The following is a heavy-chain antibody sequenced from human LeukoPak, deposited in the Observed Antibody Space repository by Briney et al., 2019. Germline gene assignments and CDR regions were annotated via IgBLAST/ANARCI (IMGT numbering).Heavy chain of an antibody. CDR3: ARVEATTGRNYHYYYMDV. CDR1: GFTVFSNY. V-gene: IGHV3-21*01. J-gene: IGHJ6*03. CDR2: INTGSTYM. Sequence: GGSLRLSCAASGFTVFSNYMSWVRQAPGKGLEWVSSINTGSTYMYYADSVKGRFTISRDNAKNSLHLQMYSLRAEDTAVYFCARVEATTGRNYHYYYMDVWGKGTTVTVSS. D-gene: IGHD1-1*01.